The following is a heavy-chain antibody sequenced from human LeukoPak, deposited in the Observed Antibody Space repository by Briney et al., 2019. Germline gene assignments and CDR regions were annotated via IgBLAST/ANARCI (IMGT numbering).Heavy chain of an antibody. CDR2: ISSSGSTI. V-gene: IGHV3-48*03. Sequence: GGSLRLSCAASGFTFSSYEMNWVRQAPGKGLEWVSYISSSGSTIYYADSVKGRFTISRDNAKNSLYLQMNSLRAEDTAVYYCAKVSLNMVNDAFDIWGQGTVVTVSS. CDR3: AKVSLNMVNDAFDI. J-gene: IGHJ3*02. CDR1: GFTFSSYE. D-gene: IGHD4/OR15-4a*01.